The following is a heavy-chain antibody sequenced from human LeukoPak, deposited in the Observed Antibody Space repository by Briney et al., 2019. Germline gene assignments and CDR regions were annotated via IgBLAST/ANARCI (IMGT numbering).Heavy chain of an antibody. CDR3: AKVNKGGYDSFDY. J-gene: IGHJ4*02. D-gene: IGHD5-12*01. CDR1: GFAVSNNY. CDR2: IYNDGST. V-gene: IGHV3-53*05. Sequence: GGSLRLSCAGSGFAVSNNYMSWVRQAPGKGLEWVSVIYNDGSTYYADSVKGRFTISRDNSKNTLYLQMNSLRPEDTAVYYCAKVNKGGYDSFDYWGQGTLVTVSS.